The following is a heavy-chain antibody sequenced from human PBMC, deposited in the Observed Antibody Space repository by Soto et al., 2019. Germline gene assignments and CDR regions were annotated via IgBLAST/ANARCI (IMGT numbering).Heavy chain of an antibody. CDR3: ARSSVSNSWRAYDI. Sequence: QVHLTQSGAEVQKPGSSVKVSCKASGGSFSSHAINWVRQDPGQGLEWVGGIIPMYGTASYGQKFRARVKIVADKATTTVSMELSSLRSEDTAIYYCARSSVSNSWRAYDIWGQGTVVTVSS. J-gene: IGHJ3*02. CDR2: IIPMYGTA. V-gene: IGHV1-69*14. CDR1: GGSFSSHA. D-gene: IGHD3-3*01.